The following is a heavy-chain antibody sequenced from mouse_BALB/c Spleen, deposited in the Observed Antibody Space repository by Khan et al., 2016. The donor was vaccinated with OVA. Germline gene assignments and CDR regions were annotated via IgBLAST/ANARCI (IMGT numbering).Heavy chain of an antibody. CDR1: GFTFNDYF. CDR3: ARGTAVGGFDY. J-gene: IGHJ2*01. D-gene: IGHD6-1*01. Sequence: EVELVESGGGLVQPGGSLKLSCATSGFTFNDYFMHWVRQTPEKGLEWVAYISNGSGSTYYPDTVKGRFTISRDNAKNTLYLQMSRLKSEDTAMYFCARGTAVGGFDYWGQGTTLTVSS. V-gene: IGHV5-12*02. CDR2: ISNGSGST.